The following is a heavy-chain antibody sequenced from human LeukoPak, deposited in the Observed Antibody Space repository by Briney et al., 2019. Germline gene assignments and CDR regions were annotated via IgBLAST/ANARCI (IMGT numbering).Heavy chain of an antibody. CDR1: GGTFISYA. D-gene: IGHD6-13*01. Sequence: SVTVSCTASGGTFISYAISWVRRAPGQGREWMGRIIPILGIANYAQKFQGRVTITADKSTSTAYMELSSLRSEDTAVYYCAGFTAAAGKFDYWGQGTLVTVSS. CDR3: AGFTAAAGKFDY. V-gene: IGHV1-69*04. J-gene: IGHJ4*02. CDR2: IIPILGIA.